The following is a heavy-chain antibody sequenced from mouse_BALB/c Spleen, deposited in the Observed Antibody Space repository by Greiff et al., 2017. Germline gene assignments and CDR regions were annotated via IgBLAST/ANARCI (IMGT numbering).Heavy chain of an antibody. J-gene: IGHJ2*01. CDR2: IYPYNDGT. CDR3: ARSGGYGSSPYYFDY. CDR1: GYTFTDYN. D-gene: IGHD1-1*01. V-gene: IGHV1S29*02. Sequence: EVQRVESGPELVKPGASVKISCKASGYTFTDYNMHWVKQSHGKSLEWIGYIYPYNDGTKYNEKFKGKATLTSDKSSSTAYMELSSLTSEDSAVYYCARSGGYGSSPYYFDYWGQGTTLTVSS.